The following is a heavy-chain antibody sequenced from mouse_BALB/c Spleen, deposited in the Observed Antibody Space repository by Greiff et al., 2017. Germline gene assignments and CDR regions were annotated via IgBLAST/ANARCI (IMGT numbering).Heavy chain of an antibody. D-gene: IGHD2-1*01. CDR1: GYTFTDYA. V-gene: IGHV1S137*01. Sequence: VQLQQSGAELVRPGVSVKISCKGSGYTFTDYAMHWVKQSHAKSLEWIGVISTYYGDASYNQKFKGKATMTVDKSSSTAYMELARLTSEDSAIYYCARGNYGKGWFAYWGQGTLVTVAA. J-gene: IGHJ3*01. CDR2: ISTYYGDA. CDR3: ARGNYGKGWFAY.